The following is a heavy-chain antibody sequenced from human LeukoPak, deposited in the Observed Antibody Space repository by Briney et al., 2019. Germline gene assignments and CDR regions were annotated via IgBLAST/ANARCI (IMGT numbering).Heavy chain of an antibody. J-gene: IGHJ4*02. Sequence: PGGSLRLSCAASGFTFSNAWMSWVRQAPGKGLEYVSAISSNGGTTHYGNSVKGRFTISRDNSKNTLYLQMGSLRAEDMAVYFCARSSGYGYYFDYWGQGTLVTVSS. CDR3: ARSSGYGYYFDY. CDR2: ISSNGGTT. CDR1: GFTFSNAW. D-gene: IGHD3-22*01. V-gene: IGHV3-64*01.